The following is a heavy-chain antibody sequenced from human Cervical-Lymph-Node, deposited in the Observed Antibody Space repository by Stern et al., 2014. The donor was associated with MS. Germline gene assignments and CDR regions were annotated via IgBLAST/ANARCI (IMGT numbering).Heavy chain of an antibody. CDR3: ARGPYSTGLHFDY. D-gene: IGHD6-25*01. Sequence: VQLLESGPGLVKPSETLSLTCTVSGGSITSYYWSWIRQPPGQGLEWIGYIYYSGSTNYNPSLKSRVTISVDTSKNQFSLKLSSVTAADTAVYYCARGPYSTGLHFDYWGQETLVTVSS. V-gene: IGHV4-59*01. CDR2: IYYSGST. J-gene: IGHJ4*02. CDR1: GGSITSYY.